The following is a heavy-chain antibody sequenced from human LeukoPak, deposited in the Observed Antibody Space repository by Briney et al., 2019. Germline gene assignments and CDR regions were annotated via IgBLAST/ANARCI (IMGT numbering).Heavy chain of an antibody. CDR2: INHSGST. CDR3: ARADGELTAIDY. D-gene: IGHD4-17*01. V-gene: IGHV4-34*01. J-gene: IGHJ4*02. CDR1: GGSFSGYY. Sequence: SETLSLTCAVYGGSFSGYYWSWIRQPPGKGLEWIGEINHSGSTNYNPSLKSRVTISVDTSKNQFSLKLSSVTAADTAVYYCARADGELTAIDYWGQGTLVTVSS.